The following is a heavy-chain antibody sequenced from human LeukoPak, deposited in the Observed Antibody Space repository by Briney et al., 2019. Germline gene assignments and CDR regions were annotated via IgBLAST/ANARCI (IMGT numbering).Heavy chain of an antibody. CDR3: AKKGRHRLRFYYMDV. Sequence: GGSLRLSCAASGFTLSSYAMSWVRQAPGKGLEWVSGISGSGRSTYYGDPVKGRFTISRDNSKNTLYLQMNSLRAEDTAVYYCAKKGRHRLRFYYMDVWGKGTTVTVSS. D-gene: IGHD3-3*01. J-gene: IGHJ6*03. CDR1: GFTLSSYA. V-gene: IGHV3-23*01. CDR2: ISGSGRST.